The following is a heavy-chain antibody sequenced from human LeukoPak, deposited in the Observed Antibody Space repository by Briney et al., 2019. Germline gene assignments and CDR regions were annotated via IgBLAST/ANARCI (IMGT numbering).Heavy chain of an antibody. CDR2: IYYSGST. V-gene: IGHV4-31*03. CDR1: GGSISSGGYY. Sequence: SETLSLTCTVSGGSISSGGYYWSWIRQHPGKGLEWIGYIYYSGSTYYNPSLKSRVTISVDTSKNQFSLKLSSVTAADTAVYYCARGQPKFGEFDYWGQGTLVTVSS. J-gene: IGHJ4*02. CDR3: ARGQPKFGEFDY. D-gene: IGHD3-10*01.